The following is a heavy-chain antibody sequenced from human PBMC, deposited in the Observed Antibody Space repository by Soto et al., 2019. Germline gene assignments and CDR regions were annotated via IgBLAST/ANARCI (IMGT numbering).Heavy chain of an antibody. CDR1: GGTFSSYA. J-gene: IGHJ6*02. CDR3: ARVAYYYGSGSYYSFRVGGMDV. CDR2: IIPIFGTA. V-gene: IGHV1-69*06. D-gene: IGHD3-10*01. Sequence: SVKVSCKASGGTFSSYAISWVRQAPGQGLEWMGGIIPIFGTANYAQKFQGRVTITADKSTSTAYMELSSLRSEDTAVYYCARVAYYYGSGSYYSFRVGGMDVWSQGTTVTVSS.